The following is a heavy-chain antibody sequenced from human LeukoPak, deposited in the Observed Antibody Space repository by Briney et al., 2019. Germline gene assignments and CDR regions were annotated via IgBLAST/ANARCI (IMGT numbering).Heavy chain of an antibody. CDR2: IYYSGST. CDR1: GGSISSYY. J-gene: IGHJ4*02. V-gene: IGHV4-59*08. D-gene: IGHD2-15*01. Sequence: KASETLSLTCTVSGGSISSYYWSWIRQPPGKGLEYIGYIYYSGSTNYNPSLKSRVTMSVDTSKNQFSLKLSSVTAADTAVYYCAGRGYCSGGSCYSFDYWGQGTLVTVSS. CDR3: AGRGYCSGGSCYSFDY.